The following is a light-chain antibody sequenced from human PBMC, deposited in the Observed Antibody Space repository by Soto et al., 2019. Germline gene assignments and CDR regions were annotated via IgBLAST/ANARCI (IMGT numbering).Light chain of an antibody. J-gene: IGKJ2*01. CDR1: QSVSSN. CDR3: QQYNNWPPYT. CDR2: GAS. Sequence: EIVMTQSPATLSVSPGERATLSCRASQSVSSNLAWYQQKPGQAPRLLIYGASTRATGIPARFSGSGSGTEFTLTLSSLQSEDFAVYYCQQYNNWPPYTFGHGTKLEIK. V-gene: IGKV3-15*01.